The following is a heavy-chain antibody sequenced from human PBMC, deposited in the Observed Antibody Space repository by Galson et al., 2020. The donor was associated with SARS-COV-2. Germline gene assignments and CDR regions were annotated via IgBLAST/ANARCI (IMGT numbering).Heavy chain of an antibody. D-gene: IGHD3-3*01. CDR2: INWNGNTT. Sequence: GGTLRLSCAATGFTFDDYAMQWVRQGPGKGLEWVSPINWNGNTTYYADSVQGRFTISRDNSKNSLSLQMHSLRPEDTGLYYCAKRITIFGVETTEHYFGMDVWGQGTMVTVSS. CDR1: GFTFDDYA. CDR3: AKRITIFGVETTEHYFGMDV. V-gene: IGHV3-43D*03. J-gene: IGHJ6*02.